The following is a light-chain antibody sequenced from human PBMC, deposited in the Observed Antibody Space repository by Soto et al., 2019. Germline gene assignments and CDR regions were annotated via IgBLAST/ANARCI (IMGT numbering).Light chain of an antibody. CDR3: QQRDSWPST. CDR1: QSISTY. J-gene: IGKJ4*01. CDR2: EAT. V-gene: IGKV3-11*01. Sequence: EIVLTQSPVTLSLSPGERAPLSCRASQSISTYLAWYQHKPGQAPRLLIYEATKRANGIPARFSGSGSGTDFSLTISSLEPEDFAVYYCQQRDSWPSTFGGGTKVDIK.